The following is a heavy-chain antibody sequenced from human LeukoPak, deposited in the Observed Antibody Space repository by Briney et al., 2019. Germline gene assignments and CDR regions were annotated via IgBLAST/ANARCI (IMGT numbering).Heavy chain of an antibody. D-gene: IGHD6-13*01. CDR3: ARSPYSSSWYYYFDY. CDR1: GSSISSGYY. Sequence: SETLSLTCTVSGSSISSGYYWGWIRQPPGKGLEWIGSMYHSGSTYYNPSLKSRVTISVDTSKNQFSLKLSSVTAADTAVYYCARSPYSSSWYYYFDYWGQGTLVTVSS. V-gene: IGHV4-38-2*02. CDR2: MYHSGST. J-gene: IGHJ4*02.